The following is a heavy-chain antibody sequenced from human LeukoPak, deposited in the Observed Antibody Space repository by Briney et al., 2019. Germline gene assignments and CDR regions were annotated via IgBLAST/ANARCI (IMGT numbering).Heavy chain of an antibody. CDR3: AKDHAVTYAYDY. J-gene: IGHJ4*02. CDR2: IRYDGSNK. Sequence: PGGSLRLSCAASGFTFSSYGMHWVRRAPGKGLEGVAFIRYDGSNKYYADSVKGRFTISRDNSKNTLYLQMNSLRAEDTAVYYCAKDHAVTYAYDYWGQGTLVTVSS. V-gene: IGHV3-30*02. D-gene: IGHD4-17*01. CDR1: GFTFSSYG.